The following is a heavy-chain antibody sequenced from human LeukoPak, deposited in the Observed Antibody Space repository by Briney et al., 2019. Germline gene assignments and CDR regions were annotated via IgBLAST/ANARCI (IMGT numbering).Heavy chain of an antibody. V-gene: IGHV3-7*01. CDR2: IKQDGSEK. CDR1: GFTFSSYW. Sequence: GGSLRLSCAASGFTFSSYWMSWVRQAPGKGLEWVANIKQDGSEKYYVDSVKGRFTISRDNAKNSLYLQMNSLRAEDTAVYYCARGVWFGELLFSAWGQGTLVTVSS. D-gene: IGHD3-10*01. J-gene: IGHJ4*02. CDR3: ARGVWFGELLFSA.